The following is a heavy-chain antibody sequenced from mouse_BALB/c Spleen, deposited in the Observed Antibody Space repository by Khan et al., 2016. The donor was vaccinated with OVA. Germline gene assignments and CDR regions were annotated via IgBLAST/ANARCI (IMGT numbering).Heavy chain of an antibody. CDR2: ISSGGSYT. Sequence: EVELVESGGGLVKPGGSLKLSCAASGFTFSNYAMSWVRQTPEKRLKWVATISSGGSYTYFPDSVQGRFTISRDNAKNTLSLQMSSLRSEDTAIYYCARELFTTVVATPFAYWVQGTLVTVSA. D-gene: IGHD1-1*01. J-gene: IGHJ3*01. CDR1: GFTFSNYA. CDR3: ARELFTTVVATPFAY. V-gene: IGHV5-9-3*01.